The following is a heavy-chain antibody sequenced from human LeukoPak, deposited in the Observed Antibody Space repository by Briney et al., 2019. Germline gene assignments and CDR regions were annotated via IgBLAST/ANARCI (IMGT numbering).Heavy chain of an antibody. V-gene: IGHV3-21*01. Sequence: GGSLRLSCAASGFTFSSYSMNWVRQAPGKGLEWVSSISSSSSYIYYADSVKGRFTISGDNAKNSLYLQMNSLRAEDTAVYYCASSGWLAVAGFDYWGQGTLVTVSS. CDR2: ISSSSSYI. CDR3: ASSGWLAVAGFDY. CDR1: GFTFSSYS. D-gene: IGHD6-19*01. J-gene: IGHJ4*02.